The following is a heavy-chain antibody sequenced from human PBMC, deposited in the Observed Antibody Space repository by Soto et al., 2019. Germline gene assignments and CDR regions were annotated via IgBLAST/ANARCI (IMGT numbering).Heavy chain of an antibody. Sequence: PSETLPLTCTVHGGSTSSYYWSWLRQPPGKGPEWIGYIYYSGSTNYNPSLKSRVTISVDTSKKQFSLKLSSVTAADTAVYYCARYCSSTICRYYYYMDVWGKGTTGTVSS. J-gene: IGHJ6*03. CDR2: IYYSGST. CDR3: ARYCSSTICRYYYYMDV. V-gene: IGHV4-59*08. D-gene: IGHD2-2*01. CDR1: GGSTSSYY.